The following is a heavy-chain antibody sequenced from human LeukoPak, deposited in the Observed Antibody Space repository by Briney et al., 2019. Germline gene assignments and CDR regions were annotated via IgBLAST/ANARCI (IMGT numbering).Heavy chain of an antibody. Sequence: HPGGSLRLSCAASGFTFSSYAIHWVRQSPVKGLEWVAVIWNDGSYKYNADSVKGRFTISRDNSKNTLYLQMNGLTAEDTAVYYCARVHCSTTNCYENYFDYWGQGTPVTVSS. V-gene: IGHV3-33*01. CDR3: ARVHCSTTNCYENYFDY. J-gene: IGHJ4*02. CDR1: GFTFSSYA. CDR2: IWNDGSYK. D-gene: IGHD2-2*01.